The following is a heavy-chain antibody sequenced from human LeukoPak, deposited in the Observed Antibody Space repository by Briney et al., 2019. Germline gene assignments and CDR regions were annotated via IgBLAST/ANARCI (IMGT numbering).Heavy chain of an antibody. CDR2: IYPGDSDT. CDR3: ARGRRFGELSHPTYYFDS. Sequence: GESLKISCKGSGYSFTNYWIAWVRQMPGKGLEWMGIIYPGDSDTRYSPSFQGQVTISADKSISTAYLQWSSLKASDTAVYYCARGRRFGELSHPTYYFDSWGQGTQVTVSS. CDR1: GYSFTNYW. V-gene: IGHV5-51*01. D-gene: IGHD3-10*01. J-gene: IGHJ4*02.